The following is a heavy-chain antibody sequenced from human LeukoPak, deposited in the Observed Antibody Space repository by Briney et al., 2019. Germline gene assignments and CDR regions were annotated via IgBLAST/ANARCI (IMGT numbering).Heavy chain of an antibody. CDR1: GFTFSSYD. CDR3: ARGGRYDFWSGYYTGFFSSAFDI. CDR2: IGTAGDT. J-gene: IGHJ3*02. V-gene: IGHV3-13*01. Sequence: GGSLRLSCAASGFTFSSYDMHWLRQATGKGLEWVSAIGTAGDTYYPGSVKGRFTISRENAKNSLYLQMNSLRAGDTAVYYCARGGRYDFWSGYYTGFFSSAFDIWGQGTMVTVSS. D-gene: IGHD3-3*01.